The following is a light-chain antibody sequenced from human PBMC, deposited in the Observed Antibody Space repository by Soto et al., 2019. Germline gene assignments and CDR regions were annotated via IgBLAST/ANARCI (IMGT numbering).Light chain of an antibody. J-gene: IGLJ2*01. CDR3: LSYDSSNQV. V-gene: IGLV6-57*01. Sequence: NFMLTQPHSVSESPGKTVTISCTRSSGSIASNYVQWYQQRPGSSPTTVIYEDNRRPSGVPDRFSGSIDSSSNSASLTISGLQTEDEAHYYCLSYDSSNQVFGGGTKLTVL. CDR1: SGSIASNY. CDR2: EDN.